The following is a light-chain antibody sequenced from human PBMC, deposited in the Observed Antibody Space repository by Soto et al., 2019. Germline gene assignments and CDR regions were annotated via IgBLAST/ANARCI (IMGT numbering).Light chain of an antibody. CDR1: SGHSSYN. V-gene: IGLV4-60*03. J-gene: IGLJ2*01. Sequence: QPVLTQSSSASASLGSSVKLTCTLSSGHSSYNIAWHQQQPGKAPRYLMNLEGSGSYNKGSGVPDRFSGSSSGADRYLTISNLQSEDEADYYCETWDTNIRVVFGGGTKLTVL. CDR2: LEGSGSY. CDR3: ETWDTNIRVV.